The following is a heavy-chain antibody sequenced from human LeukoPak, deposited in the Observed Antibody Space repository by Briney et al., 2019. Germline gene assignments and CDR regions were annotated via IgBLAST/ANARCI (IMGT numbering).Heavy chain of an antibody. CDR1: GFTFSNYW. Sequence: PGGPLRLSCAASGFTFSNYWMNWVRQSPGKGLEWVANIKQDGSEKYYVDSVKGRFTISRDNAKTSLFLQMDSLRAEDTAVYYCAKRAGSGDLLPIYFDHWGQGTPVTVSS. CDR3: AKRAGSGDLLPIYFDH. J-gene: IGHJ4*02. CDR2: IKQDGSEK. V-gene: IGHV3-7*01. D-gene: IGHD3-10*01.